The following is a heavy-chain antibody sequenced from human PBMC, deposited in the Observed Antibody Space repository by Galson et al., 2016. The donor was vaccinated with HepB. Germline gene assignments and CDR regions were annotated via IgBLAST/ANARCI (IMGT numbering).Heavy chain of an antibody. CDR2: IKRKTESGTT. D-gene: IGHD3-22*01. CDR1: GFTLSNVW. V-gene: IGHV3-15*01. J-gene: IGHJ4*02. Sequence: SLRLSCAASGFTLSNVWMSWVRQAPGKGLEWVGHIKRKTESGTTDYAAPVKGRFTISRDDSKNTVYLQMNSLKTEDTAVYYCTTDSSEIVVHNGHYFDYWGQGTLVTVSS. CDR3: TTDSSEIVVHNGHYFDY.